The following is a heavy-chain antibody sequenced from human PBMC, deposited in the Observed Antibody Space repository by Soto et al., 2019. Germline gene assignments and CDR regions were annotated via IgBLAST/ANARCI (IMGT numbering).Heavy chain of an antibody. CDR1: GFTFSSYV. CDR2: ISGSGGST. CDR3: AKGDEWELHSNFDY. V-gene: IGHV3-23*01. J-gene: IGHJ4*02. D-gene: IGHD1-26*01. Sequence: GGSLRLSCAGSGFTFSSYVMTWVRQAPGKGLEWVSSISGSGGSTYYADSVKGRFTISRDNSKNTLYLQMNSLRAEDTAVYYCAKGDEWELHSNFDYWGQGTLVTVS.